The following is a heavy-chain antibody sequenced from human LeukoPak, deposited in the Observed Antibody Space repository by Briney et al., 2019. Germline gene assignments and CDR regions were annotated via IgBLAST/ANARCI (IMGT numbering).Heavy chain of an antibody. CDR3: ARDRQDYDVSGTYNPSYYYYYMDV. J-gene: IGHJ6*03. CDR2: IYTSGST. CDR1: GGSLSSYY. Sequence: SETLSLTCTVSGGSLSSYYWSWIRQPAGKGLEWIGRIYTSGSTNYNPSLKSRVTMSVGTSKNQFSLKLRSVTAADTAVYYCARDRQDYDVSGTYNPSYYYYYMDVWGKGTTVTVSS. D-gene: IGHD3-10*01. V-gene: IGHV4-4*07.